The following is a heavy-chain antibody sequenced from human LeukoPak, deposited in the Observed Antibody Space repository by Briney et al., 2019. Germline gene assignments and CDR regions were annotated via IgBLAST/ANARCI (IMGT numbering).Heavy chain of an antibody. V-gene: IGHV3-23*01. D-gene: IGHD2-2*01. CDR2: IIGSGVNT. CDR3: AKTRGYASTGQALYYFDS. J-gene: IGHJ4*02. CDR1: GFTFSSYG. Sequence: PGGSLRLSCAASGFTFSSYGMTWVRQAPGKGLEWVSCIIGSGVNTYYADSVKGRFTISRDNSKNTLYLQMNSLRAEDTAVYSCAKTRGYASTGQALYYFDSWGQGTLVTVSS.